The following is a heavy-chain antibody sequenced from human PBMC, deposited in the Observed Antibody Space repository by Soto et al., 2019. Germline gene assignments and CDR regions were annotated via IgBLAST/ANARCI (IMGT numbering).Heavy chain of an antibody. J-gene: IGHJ4*02. CDR1: GGPFSGYY. Sequence: SETLSLTFAVNGGPFSGYYWSWIRQPPGKGLEWIGEMNPGVSSNYNPSLKSRVTGSVDTAKKQFSLKLSSVTAADTAVYYCARERIAEYYDYVWGSYRTQDYFDYWGQGTLVTVSS. CDR3: ARERIAEYYDYVWGSYRTQDYFDY. D-gene: IGHD3-16*02. V-gene: IGHV4-34*01. CDR2: MNPGVSS.